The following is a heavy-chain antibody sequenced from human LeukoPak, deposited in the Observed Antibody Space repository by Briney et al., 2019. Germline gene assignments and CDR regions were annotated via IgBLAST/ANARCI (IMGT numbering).Heavy chain of an antibody. J-gene: IGHJ4*02. CDR3: GDATSDY. CDR1: GFTFSSYA. V-gene: IGHV3-21*01. CDR2: ISSTSDYT. D-gene: IGHD1-26*01. Sequence: GGSLRLSCAASGFTFSSYAMSWVRQAPGKGLEWVSSISSTSDYTYYADSVKGRFTISRDNAKNSLFLQMNSLRAEDTAVYYCGDATSDYWGQGTLVTVSS.